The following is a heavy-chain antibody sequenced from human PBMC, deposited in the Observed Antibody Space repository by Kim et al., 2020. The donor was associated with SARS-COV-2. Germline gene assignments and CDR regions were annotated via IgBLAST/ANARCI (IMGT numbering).Heavy chain of an antibody. D-gene: IGHD3-9*01. V-gene: IGHV4-39*07. Sequence: SETLSLTCTVSGGSISSSSYYWGWIRQPPGKGLEWIGSIYYSGSTYYNPSLKSRVTISVDTSKNQFSLKLSSVTAADTAVYYCARGPLRYFDRGQHGTERGYNWFDPWGQGTLVTVSS. CDR2: IYYSGST. CDR1: GGSISSSSYY. CDR3: ARGPLRYFDRGQHGTERGYNWFDP. J-gene: IGHJ5*02.